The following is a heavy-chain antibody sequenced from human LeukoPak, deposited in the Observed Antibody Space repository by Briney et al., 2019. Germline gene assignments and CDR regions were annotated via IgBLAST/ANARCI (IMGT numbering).Heavy chain of an antibody. V-gene: IGHV1-2*02. J-gene: IGHJ4*02. D-gene: IGHD2-15*01. CDR3: ARAGLTGDCSGGSCYGLFDY. CDR2: INPNSGGT. CDR1: GYTFTGYY. Sequence: GASVKVSCKASGYTFTGYYIYWVRQAPGQGLEWMGWINPNSGGTNYAQKFQGRVTMTRDMSISTAYMDLSSLRSDDTAVYYCARAGLTGDCSGGSCYGLFDYWGQGTLVTVSS.